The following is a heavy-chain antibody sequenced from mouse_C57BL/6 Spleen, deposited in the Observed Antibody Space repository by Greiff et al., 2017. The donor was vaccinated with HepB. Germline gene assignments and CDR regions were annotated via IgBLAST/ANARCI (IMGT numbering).Heavy chain of an antibody. V-gene: IGHV5-17*01. D-gene: IGHD3-3*01. CDR1: GFTFSDYG. Sequence: EVKLVESGGGLVKPGGSLKLSCAASGFTFSDYGMHWVRQAPEKGLEWVAYISSGSSTIYYADTVKGRFTISRDNAKNTLFLQMTSLRSEDTAMYYCARGTYGTGYYFDYWGQGTTLTVSS. CDR3: ARGTYGTGYYFDY. J-gene: IGHJ2*01. CDR2: ISSGSSTI.